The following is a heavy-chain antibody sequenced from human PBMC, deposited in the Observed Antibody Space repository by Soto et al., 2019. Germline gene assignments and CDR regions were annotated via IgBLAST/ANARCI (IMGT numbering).Heavy chain of an antibody. CDR3: ARHIRYGDYPYLYYYYGMDV. CDR1: GGSISSSSYY. CDR2: INYSGST. J-gene: IGHJ6*02. Sequence: SETLSLTCTVSGGSISSSSYYWGWIRQPPGKGMEWIGSINYSGSTYYNPSLKSRVTISVDTSKNQFSLKLSSVTAADTAVYYCARHIRYGDYPYLYYYYGMDVWGQGTTVTVSS. D-gene: IGHD4-17*01. V-gene: IGHV4-39*01.